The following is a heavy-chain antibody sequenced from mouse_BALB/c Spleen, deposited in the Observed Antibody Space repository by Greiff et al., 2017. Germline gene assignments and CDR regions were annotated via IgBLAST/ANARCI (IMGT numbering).Heavy chain of an antibody. D-gene: IGHD2-1*01. CDR1: GFTFSSYT. V-gene: IGHV5-12-2*01. CDR2: ISNGGGSP. J-gene: IGHJ1*01. CDR3: ARGGYGNYWYFDV. Sequence: EVMLVESGGGLVQPGGSLKLSCAASGFTFSSYTMSWVRQTPEKRLEWVAYISNGGGSPYYPDSVNGRFTIFSDNARNILYLQRSSLRSEDTAMYYCARGGYGNYWYFDVWGAGTTVTVSS.